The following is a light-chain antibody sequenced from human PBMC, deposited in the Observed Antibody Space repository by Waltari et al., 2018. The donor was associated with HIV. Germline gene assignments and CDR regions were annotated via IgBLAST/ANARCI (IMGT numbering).Light chain of an antibody. V-gene: IGKV3-20*01. CDR1: QTVSSSH. CDR2: DAS. Sequence: EIVLMQSPGTLSLSPGERATLSCRASQTVSSSHLAWYQQRPGQAPRLLIYDASNRPTGIPDRFSGSGSGTDFTLTISRLEPEDFAVYYCQQYAGSFRTFGQGTKVEMK. J-gene: IGKJ2*01. CDR3: QQYAGSFRT.